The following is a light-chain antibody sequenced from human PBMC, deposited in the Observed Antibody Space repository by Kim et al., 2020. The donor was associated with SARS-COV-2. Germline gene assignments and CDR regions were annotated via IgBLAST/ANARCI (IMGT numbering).Light chain of an antibody. V-gene: IGLV3-1*01. CDR3: QAWDSSTVV. J-gene: IGLJ2*01. CDR1: NLGNKH. CDR2: QDT. Sequence: VPPGQPASISCSGENLGNKHTSWYQQKPGQSPVLVIYQDTKRPSGIPERFSGSNSGNTATLTISGTQAMDEADYYCQAWDSSTVVFGGGTQLTVL.